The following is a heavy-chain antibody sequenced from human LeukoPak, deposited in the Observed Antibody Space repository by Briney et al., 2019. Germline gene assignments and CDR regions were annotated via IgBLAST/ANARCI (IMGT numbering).Heavy chain of an antibody. V-gene: IGHV1-2*02. D-gene: IGHD3-10*01. CDR1: GYTFTGYY. Sequence: ASVQVSCKASGYTFTGYYMHWVRQAPGQGLEWMGWINPNSGGTNYAQKFQGRVTTTRDKSISTAYMELSRLRSDDTAVYYCARSLLWFGESYYFDYWGQGTLVTVSS. J-gene: IGHJ4*02. CDR2: INPNSGGT. CDR3: ARSLLWFGESYYFDY.